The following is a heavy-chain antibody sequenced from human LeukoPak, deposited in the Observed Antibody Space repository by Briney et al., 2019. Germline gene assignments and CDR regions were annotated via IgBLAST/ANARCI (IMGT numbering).Heavy chain of an antibody. CDR2: VYSGST. J-gene: IGHJ4*02. V-gene: IGHV4-59*01. CDR1: GGSISDYY. Sequence: SETLCLTCTVSGGSISDYYWSWIRQPPGKERECIGYVYSGSTSYSPSLKSRVSISVDTSRNQFSLRLRSVTAADTAVYYCASSYDSSGYYLDYWGQGTLVTVSS. CDR3: ASSYDSSGYYLDY. D-gene: IGHD3-22*01.